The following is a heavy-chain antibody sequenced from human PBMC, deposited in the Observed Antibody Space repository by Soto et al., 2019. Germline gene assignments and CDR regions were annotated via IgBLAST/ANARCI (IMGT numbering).Heavy chain of an antibody. CDR2: IYYSGST. V-gene: IGHV4-39*01. CDR3: ASERWWSYDILTGYPDYYYYMDV. D-gene: IGHD3-9*01. CDR1: GGSISSSSYY. J-gene: IGHJ6*03. Sequence: SETLSLTCTVSGGSISSSSYYWGWIRQPPGKGLEWIGSIYYSGSTYYNPSLKSRVTISVDTSKNQFSLKLSSVTAADTAVYYCASERWWSYDILTGYPDYYYYMDVWGKGTTVT.